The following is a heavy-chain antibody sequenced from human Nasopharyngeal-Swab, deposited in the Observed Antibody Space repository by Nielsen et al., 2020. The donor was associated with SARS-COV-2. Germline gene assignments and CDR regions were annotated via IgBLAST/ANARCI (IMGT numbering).Heavy chain of an antibody. CDR3: ASGGGGVYCTDNTCWDAFDI. CDR2: IGSKPNNYAT. Sequence: GESLKISCAASGFSFSGSAMHWVRQASGKGLEWVGRIGSKPNNYATAYAPSVRGRFTISRDDSKHPAYLQMNSLKTEDTAMYYCASGGGGVYCTDNTCWDAFDIWGQGTMVTVSS. V-gene: IGHV3-73*01. D-gene: IGHD2-8*02. CDR1: GFSFSGSA. J-gene: IGHJ3*02.